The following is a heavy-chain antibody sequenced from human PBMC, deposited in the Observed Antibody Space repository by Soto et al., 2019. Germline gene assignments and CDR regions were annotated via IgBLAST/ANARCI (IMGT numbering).Heavy chain of an antibody. Sequence: GASVKVSCKASGYTFTSYYMHWVRQAPGQGLEWMGIINPSGGSTSYAQKLQGRVTMTRDTSTSTVYMELSSLRSEDTAVYYCARPLIGDIVVVPAAPPAVWGQGTTVTVSS. V-gene: IGHV1-46*01. J-gene: IGHJ6*02. CDR2: INPSGGST. D-gene: IGHD2-2*01. CDR1: GYTFTSYY. CDR3: ARPLIGDIVVVPAAPPAV.